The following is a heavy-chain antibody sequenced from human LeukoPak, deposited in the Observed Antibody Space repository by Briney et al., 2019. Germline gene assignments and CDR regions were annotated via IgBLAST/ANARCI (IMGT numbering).Heavy chain of an antibody. V-gene: IGHV3-23*01. CDR3: AKDSSSSGYYYYYYMDV. Sequence: GGSLRLSCAASGFTFSDYAMSWVRQAPGKGLEWLSVISGGSSGSTYYADSVKGRFTISRDNSKNTLYLQMNSLRAEDTAVYYCAKDSSSSGYYYYYYMDVWGKGTTVTVSS. J-gene: IGHJ6*03. D-gene: IGHD6-6*01. CDR1: GFTFSDYA. CDR2: ISGGSSGST.